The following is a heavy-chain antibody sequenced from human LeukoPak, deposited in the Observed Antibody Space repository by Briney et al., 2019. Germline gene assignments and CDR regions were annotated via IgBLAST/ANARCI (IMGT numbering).Heavy chain of an antibody. D-gene: IGHD5-12*01. Sequence: GESLKISCQGSGYDLTNYWIGWVGQMTGQGLQWMGIIHPGDSDTRYSPSFQGQVTISVDRSVTTAYLQWNSLKASDTAIYFCAGLPHRYFHFWGQGTLVTVSS. V-gene: IGHV5-51*01. J-gene: IGHJ4*02. CDR2: IHPGDSDT. CDR1: GYDLTNYW. CDR3: AGLPHRYFHF.